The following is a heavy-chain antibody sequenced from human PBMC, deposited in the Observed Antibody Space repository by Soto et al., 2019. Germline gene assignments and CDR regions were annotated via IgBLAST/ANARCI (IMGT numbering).Heavy chain of an antibody. CDR3: ARGGYGGNSKDTFYI. CDR2: IYPGDSDS. J-gene: IGHJ3*02. D-gene: IGHD4-17*01. Sequence: GESLKISCKGSGYTFTTYWIGWVRQMPGKGLEWTGIIYPGDSDSRYSPSFQGQVTISADKSISSAYLQWSSLKASDTAMYYCARGGYGGNSKDTFYIWGPGTMVTVSS. V-gene: IGHV5-51*01. CDR1: GYTFTTYW.